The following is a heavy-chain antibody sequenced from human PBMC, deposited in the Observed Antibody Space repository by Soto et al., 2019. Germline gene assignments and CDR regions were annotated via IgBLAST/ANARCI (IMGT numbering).Heavy chain of an antibody. V-gene: IGHV1-69*01. CDR2: IIPIFGRA. CDR1: GGTFSSYA. J-gene: IGHJ6*02. Sequence: QVQLVQSGAEVKKPGSSVKVSCKAPGGTFSSYAISWVRQAPGQGLEWMGGIIPIFGRATYAQKFQGRVTITADESTSTGYMELSSLRSEDTAVYYCARSQGGSSSLDIYYYYYYGMDVWGQGTTVTVSS. D-gene: IGHD2-15*01. CDR3: ARSQGGSSSLDIYYYYYYGMDV.